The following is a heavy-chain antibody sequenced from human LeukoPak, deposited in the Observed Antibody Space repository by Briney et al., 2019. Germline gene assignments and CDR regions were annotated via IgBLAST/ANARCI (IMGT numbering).Heavy chain of an antibody. Sequence: TAGGSLRLSCAASGFTFSDYYMSWIRQAPGKGLEWVSYISSSSSYTNYADSVKGRFTISRDNAKNSLYLQMNSLRAEDTAVYYCARGASGSHDYWGQGTLVTVSS. V-gene: IGHV3-11*06. J-gene: IGHJ4*02. CDR1: GFTFSDYY. D-gene: IGHD6-13*01. CDR3: ARGASGSHDY. CDR2: ISSSSSYT.